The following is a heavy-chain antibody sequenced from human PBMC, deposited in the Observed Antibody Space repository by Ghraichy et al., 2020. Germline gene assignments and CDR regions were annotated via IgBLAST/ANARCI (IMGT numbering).Heavy chain of an antibody. CDR2: FTDSNYI. V-gene: IGHV3-21*06. Sequence: GGSLRLSCAASGFIVSHYTWNWVRQAPGKGLEWVASFTDSNYIYYSDSMRGRVTISRDNADSSVSLQMSSLRPDDTAIYFCAAGRRQLDFWGQGTLVTVSS. D-gene: IGHD6-6*01. J-gene: IGHJ4*02. CDR1: GFIVSHYT. CDR3: AAGRRQLDF.